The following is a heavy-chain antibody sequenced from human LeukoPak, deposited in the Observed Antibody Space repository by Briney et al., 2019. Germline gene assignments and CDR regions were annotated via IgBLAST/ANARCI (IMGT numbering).Heavy chain of an antibody. Sequence: GASVKVSCKASGYTFTSYYMHWVRQAPGQGLEWMGGITPMFGTSNYAQKFRGRVTITADESTSTAYVELSSLRSEDTAVYYCARDSSEFRSLLFHWGQGTLVTVSS. CDR2: ITPMFGTS. J-gene: IGHJ1*01. D-gene: IGHD1-14*01. V-gene: IGHV1-69*13. CDR1: GYTFTSYY. CDR3: ARDSSEFRSLLFH.